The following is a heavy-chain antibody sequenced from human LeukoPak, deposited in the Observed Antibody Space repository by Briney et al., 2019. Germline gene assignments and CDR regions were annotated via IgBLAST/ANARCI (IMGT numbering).Heavy chain of an antibody. CDR2: IKQDGSER. V-gene: IGHV3-7*01. J-gene: IGHJ4*02. CDR1: GFTLNGYW. Sequence: GGSLRLSCAASGFTLNGYWMSWVRQAPGRGLEWVANIKQDGSERYYVDSVKGRFTISRDNAKNSLYLQMDSLRAEDTAVYYCARAAHSSSAFWGQGTLVTVSS. CDR3: ARAAHSSSAF. D-gene: IGHD6-13*01.